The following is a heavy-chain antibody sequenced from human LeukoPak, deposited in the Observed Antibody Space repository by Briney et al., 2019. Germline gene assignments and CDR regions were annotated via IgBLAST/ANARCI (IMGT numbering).Heavy chain of an antibody. V-gene: IGHV1-46*01. CDR3: ARDEGGIVGATNYFDY. Sequence: ASVKVSCKASGYTFTGYYMHWVRQAPGQGLEWMGIINPSGGSTSYAQKFQGRVIMTRDMSTSTVYMELSSLRSEDTAVYYCARDEGGIVGATNYFDYWGQGTLVTVSS. D-gene: IGHD1-26*01. CDR2: INPSGGST. CDR1: GYTFTGYY. J-gene: IGHJ4*02.